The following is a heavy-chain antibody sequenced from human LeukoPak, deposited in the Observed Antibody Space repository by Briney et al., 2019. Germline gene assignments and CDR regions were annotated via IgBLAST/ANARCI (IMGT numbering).Heavy chain of an antibody. J-gene: IGHJ4*02. Sequence: GGSLRLSCAASGFTFSNSWMHWVRHAPGKGLVWVSIIKSDGSTIYADSVKGRFTISRDNAKSTIYLQMNSLRAEDTAVYYCARDYYYSVDYWGQGTLVTVSS. D-gene: IGHD3-22*01. V-gene: IGHV3-74*01. CDR2: IKSDGST. CDR3: ARDYYYSVDY. CDR1: GFTFSNSW.